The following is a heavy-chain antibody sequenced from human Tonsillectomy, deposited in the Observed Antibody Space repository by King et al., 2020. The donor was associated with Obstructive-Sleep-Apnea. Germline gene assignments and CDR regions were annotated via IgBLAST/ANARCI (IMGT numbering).Heavy chain of an antibody. CDR2: IGGSGCST. V-gene: IGHV3-23*04. J-gene: IGHJ4*02. Sequence: VQLVESGGGLVQPGGSLRLSCAASGFTFSSYALSWVRQAPGKGLGWGAAIGGSGCSTYYADSVKGRFTVSRDDSKNTLYLQMNSRRAEDTAVYYCAKGRTSDYWGQGTLVTVSS. CDR1: GFTFSSYA. CDR3: AKGRTSDY.